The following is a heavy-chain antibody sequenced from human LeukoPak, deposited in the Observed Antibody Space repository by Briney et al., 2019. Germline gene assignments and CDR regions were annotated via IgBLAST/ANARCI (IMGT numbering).Heavy chain of an antibody. D-gene: IGHD6-13*01. J-gene: IGHJ4*02. CDR1: GFTLSSNW. V-gene: IGHV3-7*01. CDR2: IKQDGSEK. CDR3: TRGSNWYIY. Sequence: PGGSLRLSCAASGFTLSSNWMSWVRQAPGKGPEWVANIKQDGSEKYYVDSVKGRFTISRDNTKNSLHLQMNSLIAEDTAVYYCTRGSNWYIYWGQGTLVTVSS.